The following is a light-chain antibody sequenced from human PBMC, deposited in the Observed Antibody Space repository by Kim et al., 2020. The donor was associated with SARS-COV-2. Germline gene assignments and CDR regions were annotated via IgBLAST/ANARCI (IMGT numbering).Light chain of an antibody. CDR3: AAWDDSLSGVV. V-gene: IGLV1-47*01. Sequence: QSVLTQPPSASGTPGQRVTISCSGSSSNIGSNYVYWYQQLPGTAPKLLIYTNNPRPSGFPDRFSGSKSGTSASLAISGLRSEDEADYYCAAWDDSLSGVVFGGGTQLTVL. J-gene: IGLJ3*02. CDR2: TNN. CDR1: SSNIGSNY.